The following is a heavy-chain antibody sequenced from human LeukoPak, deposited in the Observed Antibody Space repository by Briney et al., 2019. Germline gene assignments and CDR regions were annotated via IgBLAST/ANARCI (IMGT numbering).Heavy chain of an antibody. D-gene: IGHD5-18*01. Sequence: GASVKVSCKASGYTFTSYGISWVRQAPGQGLEWMGRIIPILGIANYAQKFQGRVTITADKSTSTAYMELSSLRSEDTAVYYCARDWRPAWYSYGERLADFDYWGQGTLVTVSS. CDR2: IIPILGIA. CDR3: ARDWRPAWYSYGERLADFDY. J-gene: IGHJ4*02. CDR1: GYTFTSYG. V-gene: IGHV1-69*04.